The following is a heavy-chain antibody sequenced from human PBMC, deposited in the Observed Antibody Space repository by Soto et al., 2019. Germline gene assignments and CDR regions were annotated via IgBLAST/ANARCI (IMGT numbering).Heavy chain of an antibody. CDR2: IGPNRGDT. J-gene: IGHJ4*02. V-gene: IGHV1-2*02. CDR1: GYTFTGYY. Sequence: QVQLVQSGAEVKKSGASVKVSCKASGYTFTGYYIHWVRQAPGQGPEWMGEIGPNRGDTRYAQKFQGRVTMTMDTSITTIYMALSNLSPDDTAVYYCGRGRSGELVIFYWGQGTLVTVYS. CDR3: GRGRSGELVIFY. D-gene: IGHD1-26*01.